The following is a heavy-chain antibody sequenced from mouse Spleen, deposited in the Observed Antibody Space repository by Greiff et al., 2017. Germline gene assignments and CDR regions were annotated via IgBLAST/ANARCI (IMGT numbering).Heavy chain of an antibody. V-gene: IGHV3-6*01. CDR2: ISYDGSN. J-gene: IGHJ2*01. D-gene: IGHD1-2*01. CDR3: ARGEHYYGYLDY. CDR1: GYSITSGYY. Sequence: ESGPGLVKPSQSLSLTCSVTGYSITSGYYWNWIRQFPGNKLEWMGYISYDGSNNYNPSLKNRISITRDTSKNQFFLKLNSVTTEDTATYYCARGEHYYGYLDYWGQGTTLTVSS.